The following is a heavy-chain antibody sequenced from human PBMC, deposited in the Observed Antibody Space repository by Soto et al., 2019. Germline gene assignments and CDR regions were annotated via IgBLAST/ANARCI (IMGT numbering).Heavy chain of an antibody. D-gene: IGHD1-7*01. CDR3: AKNQERELPRVIDF. J-gene: IGHJ4*02. CDR1: GLTFSNYA. V-gene: IGHV3-23*01. Sequence: EVRLLDSGGGLVKPGGSLRLSCATSGLTFSNYATSWVRQAPGGGLEWVSSMSGSSSTTYYADSVRGRFTISRDRSKNTLYLQMSSLRAEDTALYYCAKNQERELPRVIDFWGQGTLVTVSS. CDR2: MSGSSSTT.